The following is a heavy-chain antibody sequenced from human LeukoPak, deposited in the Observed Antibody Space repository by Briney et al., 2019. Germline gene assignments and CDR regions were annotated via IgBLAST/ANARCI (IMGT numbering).Heavy chain of an antibody. Sequence: SETLSLTCTVSGGSISSYYWTWIRQAPGKGLEWIGYVYYSVSSNYNPSLKSRVSISQDTSKNQVSLKLSSVTAADTAVYYCARQESGPYHYMDVWGQRDHGHRLL. D-gene: IGHD3-3*01. CDR2: VYYSVSS. V-gene: IGHV4-59*08. J-gene: IGHJ6*03. CDR1: GGSISSYY. CDR3: ARQESGPYHYMDV.